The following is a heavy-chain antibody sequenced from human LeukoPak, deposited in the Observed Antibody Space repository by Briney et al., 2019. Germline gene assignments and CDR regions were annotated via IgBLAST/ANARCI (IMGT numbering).Heavy chain of an antibody. J-gene: IGHJ4*02. CDR3: ARQTGYCSSTSCYGDY. V-gene: IGHV5-51*01. Sequence: GESLKISCKGSGYSFPNYWIGWVRQMPGKGLEWMGIIYPGDSDTRYSPSFQGQVTISADKSISTAYLQWSSLKASDTAMYYCARQTGYCSSTSCYGDYWGQGTLVTVSS. CDR1: GYSFPNYW. D-gene: IGHD2-2*01. CDR2: IYPGDSDT.